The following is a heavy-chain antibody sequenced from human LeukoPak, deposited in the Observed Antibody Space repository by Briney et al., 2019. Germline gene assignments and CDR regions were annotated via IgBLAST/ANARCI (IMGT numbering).Heavy chain of an antibody. Sequence: GESLKISCKGSGYSFTSYWIGWVRQMPGEGLEWMGIIYPGDSDTRYSPSFQGQVTISADKSISTAYLQWSSLKASDTAMYYCARSPDLYDSSGYYSDYWGQGTLVTVSS. CDR3: ARSPDLYDSSGYYSDY. D-gene: IGHD3-22*01. CDR2: IYPGDSDT. CDR1: GYSFTSYW. J-gene: IGHJ4*02. V-gene: IGHV5-51*01.